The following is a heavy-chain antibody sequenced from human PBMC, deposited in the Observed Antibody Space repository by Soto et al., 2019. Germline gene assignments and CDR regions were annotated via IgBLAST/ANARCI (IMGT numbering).Heavy chain of an antibody. CDR2: ISAYNGNT. CDR1: GYTFTSYG. Sequence: ASVKVSCKASGYTFTSYGISWVRQAPGQGLEWMGWISAYNGNTNYAQKLQGRVTMTTDTSTSTADMELRSLRSDDTAVYYCAREWEESVIVPAANYDYYGLDVWGQGTTVTVSS. J-gene: IGHJ6*02. CDR3: AREWEESVIVPAANYDYYGLDV. V-gene: IGHV1-18*04. D-gene: IGHD2-2*01.